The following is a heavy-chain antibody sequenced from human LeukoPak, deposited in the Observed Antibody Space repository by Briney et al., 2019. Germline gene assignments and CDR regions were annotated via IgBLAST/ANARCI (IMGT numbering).Heavy chain of an antibody. Sequence: SVKVSCKASGGTFSSYAISWVRQAPGQGLEWMGGIIPIFGTANYAQKSQGRVTITADESTSTAYMELSSLRSEDTAVYYCASPYSYGYNLGDYYFDYWGQGTLVTVSS. CDR2: IIPIFGTA. D-gene: IGHD5-18*01. CDR1: GGTFSSYA. V-gene: IGHV1-69*01. CDR3: ASPYSYGYNLGDYYFDY. J-gene: IGHJ4*02.